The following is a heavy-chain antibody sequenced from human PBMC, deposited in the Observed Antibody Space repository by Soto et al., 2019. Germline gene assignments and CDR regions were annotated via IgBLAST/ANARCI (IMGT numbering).Heavy chain of an antibody. V-gene: IGHV4-59*12. D-gene: IGHD3-16*01. CDR3: ARALLGFSYGYGGYFDP. CDR2: IYYSGST. CDR1: GGSISSYY. Sequence: SETLSLTCTVSGGSISSYYWSWIRQPPGKRLEWIGYIYYSGSTNYNPSLKSRVTIPLDTSNNQFSLKVASVTPADTAVYYCARALLGFSYGYGGYFDPWGPGTLVTAPQ. J-gene: IGHJ4*02.